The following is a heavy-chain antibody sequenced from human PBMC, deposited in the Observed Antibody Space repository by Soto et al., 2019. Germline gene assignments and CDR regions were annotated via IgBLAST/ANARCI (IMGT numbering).Heavy chain of an antibody. CDR2: IYHSGST. Sequence: TSETLSLTCAVSGYSISSGYYWGWIRQPPGKGLEWIGGIYHSGSTYYNPSLKSRVTISVDTSKNQFSLKLSSVTAADTAVYYCARCQYYYDSSGYPDAFDIWGQGTMVTVS. J-gene: IGHJ3*02. V-gene: IGHV4-38-2*01. D-gene: IGHD3-22*01. CDR3: ARCQYYYDSSGYPDAFDI. CDR1: GYSISSGYY.